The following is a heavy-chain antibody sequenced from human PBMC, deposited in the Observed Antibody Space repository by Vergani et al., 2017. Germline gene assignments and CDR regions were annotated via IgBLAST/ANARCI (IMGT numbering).Heavy chain of an antibody. CDR2: IYTSGST. Sequence: QVQLQESGPGLVKPSQTLSLTCTVSGGSISSGSYYWSWIRQPAGKGLEWIGRIYTSGSTNYNPSLKSRVTMSVDTSKNQFSLTLSSVTAADTAVYYCARGQYDFWSGYGYYYYYMDVWGKGTTVTVSS. V-gene: IGHV4-61*02. CDR1: GGSISSGSYY. D-gene: IGHD3-3*01. CDR3: ARGQYDFWSGYGYYYYYMDV. J-gene: IGHJ6*03.